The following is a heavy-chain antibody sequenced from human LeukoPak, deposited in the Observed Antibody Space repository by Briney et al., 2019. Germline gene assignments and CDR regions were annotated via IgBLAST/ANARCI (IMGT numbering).Heavy chain of an antibody. CDR2: ISGSGGST. CDR1: GFTFSSYA. J-gene: IGHJ4*02. CDR3: AKKGGIVVVPAAPYYFDY. V-gene: IGHV3-23*01. Sequence: AGGSQRLSCAASGFTFSSYAMSWVRQAPGKGLEWVSAISGSGGSTYYADSVKGRFTISRDNSKNTLYLQMNSLRAEDTAVYYCAKKGGIVVVPAAPYYFDYWGQGTLVTVSS. D-gene: IGHD2-2*01.